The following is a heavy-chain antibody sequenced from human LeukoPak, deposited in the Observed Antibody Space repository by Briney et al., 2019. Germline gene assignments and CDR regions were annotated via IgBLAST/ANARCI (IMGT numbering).Heavy chain of an antibody. D-gene: IGHD6-13*01. CDR2: ISGSGGST. CDR3: AKSTAAGSGGPFDY. J-gene: IGHJ4*02. V-gene: IGHV3-23*01. Sequence: GGSLRLSCAASGITFTSYAVSWVRQAPGKGLEWVSAISGSGGSTYYADSVKGRFTISKDNSKNTLSLQMNSLRAEDTAVYYCAKSTAAGSGGPFDYWGQGTLVTVSS. CDR1: GITFTSYA.